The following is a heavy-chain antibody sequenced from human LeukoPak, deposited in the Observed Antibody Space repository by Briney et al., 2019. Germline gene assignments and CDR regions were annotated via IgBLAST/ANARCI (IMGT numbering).Heavy chain of an antibody. J-gene: IGHJ5*02. D-gene: IGHD3-10*01. CDR2: ISGSDDDT. V-gene: IGHV3-23*01. CDR1: GFTFSSYA. CDR3: AKVRYYGSGIYSLNWFDP. Sequence: GGSLRLSCVASGFTFSSYAMSWVRQAPGNGLEWVSGISGSDDDTYYADSVKGRFTISRDNSKNTLYLQMNSLRAEDTATYYCAKVRYYGSGIYSLNWFDPWGQGTLVTVSS.